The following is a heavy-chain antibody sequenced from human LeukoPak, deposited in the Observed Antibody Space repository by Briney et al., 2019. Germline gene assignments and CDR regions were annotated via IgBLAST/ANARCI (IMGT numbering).Heavy chain of an antibody. CDR1: GYTFTGYY. V-gene: IGHV1-2*02. J-gene: IGHJ6*03. CDR2: INPNSGGT. D-gene: IGHD3-10*01. Sequence: ASVKVSCKASGYTFTGYYMHWVRQAPGQGLEWMGWINPNSGGTNYAQKFQGRVTMTRDTSISTAYMELSRLRSDDTAVYYCARLWFGNYYYYYYMDVWGKGTTVTVSS. CDR3: ARLWFGNYYYYYYMDV.